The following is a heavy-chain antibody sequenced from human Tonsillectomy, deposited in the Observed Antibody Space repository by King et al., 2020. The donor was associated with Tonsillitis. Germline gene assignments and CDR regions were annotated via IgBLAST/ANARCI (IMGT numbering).Heavy chain of an antibody. V-gene: IGHV4-39*01. J-gene: IGHJ4*02. CDR2: VYYSGST. D-gene: IGHD3-16*01. Sequence: QLQESGPGLVKPSETLSLTCIVSGGSISSSSYYWAWIRQPPGKGLEWIGSVYYSGSTYYNPSLKSRVSISVDTSKNQFSLTLSSVTAADTAMYYCARQAYYDETTGYWGRGALVTVSS. CDR1: GGSISSSSYY. CDR3: ARQAYYDETTGY.